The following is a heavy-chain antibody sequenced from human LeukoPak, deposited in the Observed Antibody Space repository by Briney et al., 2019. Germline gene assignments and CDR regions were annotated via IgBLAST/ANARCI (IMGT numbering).Heavy chain of an antibody. V-gene: IGHV3-11*01. CDR1: GFTFSDYY. Sequence: PGGSLRLSCAASGFTFSDYYMSWIRQAPGKGLEWVSYISSNGSTIYYADSVKGRFTISRDNAKNSLYLQMNSLRAEDTAVYYCARTKPQQFDILSWGQGTLVTVSS. CDR2: ISSNGSTI. J-gene: IGHJ4*02. D-gene: IGHD3-9*01. CDR3: ARTKPQQFDILS.